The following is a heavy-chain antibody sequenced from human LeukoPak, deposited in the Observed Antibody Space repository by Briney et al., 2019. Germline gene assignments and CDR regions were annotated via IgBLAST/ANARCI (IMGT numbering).Heavy chain of an antibody. Sequence: PGVSLRLSCAASGFTFAPYWMTWVRQAPGKGLEYVATMNRDGSEKYYVDSVKGRFTISGDNSKNSLYLQMDSLRAEDTAVYYCARGIEEWLYLYYWGQGALVTVAS. D-gene: IGHD3-3*01. CDR3: ARGIEEWLYLYY. CDR1: GFTFAPYW. V-gene: IGHV3-7*04. CDR2: MNRDGSEK. J-gene: IGHJ4*02.